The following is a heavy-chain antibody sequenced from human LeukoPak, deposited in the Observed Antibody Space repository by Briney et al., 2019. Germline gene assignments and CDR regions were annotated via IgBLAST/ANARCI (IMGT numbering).Heavy chain of an antibody. CDR1: GGTFSNYA. D-gene: IGHD2/OR15-2a*01. V-gene: IGHV1-69*13. CDR2: IIPIFGTA. J-gene: IGHJ4*02. CDR3: ARESENVSHLDY. Sequence: ASVKVSCKASGGTFSNYAISWVRQDPGQGLEWMGGIIPIFGTANYAQKFQGRVTITADESTSTAYMELSSLRSEDTAVYYCARESENVSHLDYWGQGTLVTVSS.